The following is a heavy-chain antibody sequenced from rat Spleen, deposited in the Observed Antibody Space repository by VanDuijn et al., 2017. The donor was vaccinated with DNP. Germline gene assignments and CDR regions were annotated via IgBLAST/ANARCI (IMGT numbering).Heavy chain of an antibody. V-gene: IGHV2-41*01. CDR3: ARSDYDGSYFEH. CDR1: GLSLTSYN. D-gene: IGHD1-12*03. J-gene: IGHJ3*01. Sequence: QVQLKESGPGLVQPSQTLSLTCTVSGLSLTSYNVHWVLQPPGKGLEWMGLIGNTGGTRYNSVFRSRLSISKDTTKSQVFLQMNSLQPEDTATYYSARSDYDGSYFEHWGQGILVTVSS. CDR2: IGNTGGT.